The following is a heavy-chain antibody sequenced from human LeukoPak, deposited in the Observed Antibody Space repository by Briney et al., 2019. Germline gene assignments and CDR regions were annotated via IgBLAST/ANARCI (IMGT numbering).Heavy chain of an antibody. Sequence: SETLSLTCAVYGGSFSGYYWSWIRQHPGKGLEWMGYIYYSGSTYYNPSLKSRVTISVDTSKNQFSLKLSSVTAADTAVYYCARYRSGLSITGTRTFDRWGQGTLVTASS. CDR2: IYYSGST. CDR1: GGSFSGYY. J-gene: IGHJ5*02. V-gene: IGHV4-31*11. D-gene: IGHD1-7*01. CDR3: ARYRSGLSITGTRTFDR.